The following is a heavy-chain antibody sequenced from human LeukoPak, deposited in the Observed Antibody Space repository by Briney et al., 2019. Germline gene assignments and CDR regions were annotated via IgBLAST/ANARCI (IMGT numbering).Heavy chain of an antibody. CDR2: INHKSDGGTT. Sequence: GGSLRLSCAASGFTFSNYWMNWVRQAPGKGLEWVGRINHKSDGGTTDYAAPVKGRFTISRDDSKNTLYLQMNSLKTEDTAVYYCTTAPRGYCSGGSCSYAFDIWGQGTMVTVSS. V-gene: IGHV3-15*05. CDR1: GFTFSNYW. CDR3: TTAPRGYCSGGSCSYAFDI. J-gene: IGHJ3*02. D-gene: IGHD2-15*01.